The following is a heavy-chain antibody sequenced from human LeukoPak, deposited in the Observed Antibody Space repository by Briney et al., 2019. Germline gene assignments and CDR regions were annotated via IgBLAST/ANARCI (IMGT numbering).Heavy chain of an antibody. Sequence: GASVKVSCKASGYIFTSYNIYWVRQAPGQGLEWMGIINPSGGGTNYAQKFQGRVTMTRDTSTSTVYMELSSLRSEDTAVYYCARFAVHRRITVAGQFGLDYWGQGTLVSLSS. J-gene: IGHJ4*02. CDR1: GYIFTSYN. CDR3: ARFAVHRRITVAGQFGLDY. CDR2: INPSGGGT. D-gene: IGHD6-19*01. V-gene: IGHV1-46*01.